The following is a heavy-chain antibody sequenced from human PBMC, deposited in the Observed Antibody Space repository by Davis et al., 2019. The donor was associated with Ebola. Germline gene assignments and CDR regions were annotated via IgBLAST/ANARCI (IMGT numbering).Heavy chain of an antibody. CDR1: GGSISSYY. D-gene: IGHD1-14*01. V-gene: IGHV4-59*12. CDR2: IYYSGST. Sequence: SETLSLTCTVSGGSISSYYWSWIRQPPGKGLERIGYIYYSGSTNYNPSLKSRVTISVDTSKNQFSLKLSSVTAADTAVYYCARSRGITWFDPWGQGTLVTVSS. CDR3: ARSRGITWFDP. J-gene: IGHJ5*02.